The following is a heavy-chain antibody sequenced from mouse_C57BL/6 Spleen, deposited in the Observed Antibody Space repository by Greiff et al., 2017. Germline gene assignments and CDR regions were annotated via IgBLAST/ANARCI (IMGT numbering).Heavy chain of an antibody. J-gene: IGHJ1*03. D-gene: IGHD2-4*01. CDR3: ARDMAYDYNWYFDV. CDR1: GFTFSDYG. V-gene: IGHV5-17*01. Sequence: EVQLVESGGGLVKPGGSLKLSCAASGFTFSDYGMHWVRQAPEKGLEWVAYISSGSSTIYYADTVKGRFTISRDNAKNTLFLQMTSLRSEDTAMYYCARDMAYDYNWYFDVWGTGTTVTVSS. CDR2: ISSGSSTI.